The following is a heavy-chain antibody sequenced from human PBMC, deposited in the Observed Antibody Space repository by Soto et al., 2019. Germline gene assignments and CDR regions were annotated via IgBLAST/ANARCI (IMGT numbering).Heavy chain of an antibody. D-gene: IGHD1-1*01. CDR1: GGSISTAHS. CDR3: ARAVALPGLFYFDY. J-gene: IGHJ4*02. Sequence: SETLSLTCAVSGGSISTAHSWSWVRQTPGKGLEWIAEIYNSGSANYNQSLKSRVTISVDKSKNQFSLKLISVTAANTAIYFCARAVALPGLFYFDYWGQGTLVTVSS. V-gene: IGHV4-4*02. CDR2: IYNSGSA.